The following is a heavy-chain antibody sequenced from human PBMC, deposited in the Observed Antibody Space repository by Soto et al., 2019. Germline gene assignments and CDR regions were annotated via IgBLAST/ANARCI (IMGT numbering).Heavy chain of an antibody. D-gene: IGHD3-16*02. CDR1: GFDFNKAW. J-gene: IGHJ4*02. Sequence: PGGSLRLSCLASGFDFNKAWMSWVRQTPGKGLEWIARIKGEAEGQTTDYAAPVEGRFTIPRDDSESILYLDMNSLKTEDTAVYFCTTYDLFWGTYRFRWAYWGQGTRVTVSS. V-gene: IGHV3-15*01. CDR2: IKGEAEGQTT. CDR3: TTYDLFWGTYRFRWAY.